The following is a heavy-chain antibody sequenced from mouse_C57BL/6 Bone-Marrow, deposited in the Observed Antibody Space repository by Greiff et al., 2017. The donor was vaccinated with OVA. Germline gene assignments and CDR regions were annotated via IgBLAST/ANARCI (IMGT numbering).Heavy chain of an antibody. J-gene: IGHJ4*01. CDR2: IYPGSGNT. V-gene: IGHV1-76*01. D-gene: IGHD1-1*01. CDR3: ARARAVGGAMDY. CDR1: GYTFTDYY. Sequence: QVQLKESGAELVRPGASVKLSCKASGYTFTDYYINWVKQRPGQGLEWIARIYPGSGNTYYNEKFKGKATLTAEKSSSTAYMQLSSLTSEDSAVYFCARARAVGGAMDYWGQGTSVTVSS.